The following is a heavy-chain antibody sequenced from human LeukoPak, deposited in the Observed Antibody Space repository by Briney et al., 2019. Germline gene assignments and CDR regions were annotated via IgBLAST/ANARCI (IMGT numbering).Heavy chain of an antibody. V-gene: IGHV4-34*01. Sequence: PSETLSRTCAVYSGSFRDFYWSWIPQPPGKGLEWIGEINHSGSTNYNPSLKSRVTISVDTSKNQFSLKLSSVTAADTACYYCARQVSSGRIFDYWGQGTLVTVSS. D-gene: IGHD6-19*01. J-gene: IGHJ4*02. CDR2: INHSGST. CDR1: SGSFRDFY. CDR3: ARQVSSGRIFDY.